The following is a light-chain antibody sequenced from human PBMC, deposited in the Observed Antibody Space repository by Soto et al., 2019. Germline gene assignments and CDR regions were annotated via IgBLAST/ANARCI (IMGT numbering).Light chain of an antibody. V-gene: IGKV3-20*01. CDR3: QQYGSSPQT. Sequence: EIVLTQSPGTLSLSPGERATFSCRASQTVSQDYLAWFQHKPGQAPRLLMFSATSRAAGIPDRFSGSGSGTDFTLTISRLDPEDVAVYFCQQYGSSPQTFGQGTSVEIQ. J-gene: IGKJ1*01. CDR1: QTVSQDY. CDR2: SAT.